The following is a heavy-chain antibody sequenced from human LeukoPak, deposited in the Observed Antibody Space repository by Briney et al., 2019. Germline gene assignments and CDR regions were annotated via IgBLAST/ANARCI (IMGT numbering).Heavy chain of an antibody. CDR3: ARDPSNYDFWSGYNNANWFDP. V-gene: IGHV3-66*01. CDR2: IYSGGST. Sequence: GGSLRLSCAASGFTVSSNYMSWVRQAPGKGLEWVSVIYSGGSTYYADSVKGRFTISRDNSKNTLYLQMNSLRAEDTAVYYCARDPSNYDFWSGYNNANWFDPWGQGTLVTASS. CDR1: GFTVSSNY. J-gene: IGHJ5*02. D-gene: IGHD3-3*01.